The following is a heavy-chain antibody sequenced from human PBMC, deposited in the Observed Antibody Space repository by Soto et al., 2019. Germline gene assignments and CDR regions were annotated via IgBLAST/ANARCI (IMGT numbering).Heavy chain of an antibody. CDR3: AKDGQGYCISTSCSNWFDP. D-gene: IGHD2-2*01. CDR1: GFTFSSYG. V-gene: IGHV3-30*18. Sequence: QVQLVESGGGVVQPGRSLRLSCAASGFTFSSYGMHWVRQAPGKGLEWVAVISSVKGRFTISRDNSKNTLYLQMNSLRAEDTPVYYCAKDGQGYCISTSCSNWFDPWGQGTLVTVSS. CDR2: IS. J-gene: IGHJ5*02.